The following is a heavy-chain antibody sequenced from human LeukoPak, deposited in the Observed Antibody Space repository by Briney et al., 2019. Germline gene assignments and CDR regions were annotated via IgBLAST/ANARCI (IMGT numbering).Heavy chain of an antibody. CDR3: ARDIVGATWYYYYYMDV. CDR1: GYTFTSYA. D-gene: IGHD1-26*01. Sequence: ASVKVSCEASGYTFTSYAMNWVRQAPGQGLEWMGWINTNTGNPTYAQGFTGRFVFSLDTSVSTAYLQISSLKAEDTAVYYCARDIVGATWYYYYYMDVWGKGTTVTVSS. V-gene: IGHV7-4-1*02. J-gene: IGHJ6*03. CDR2: INTNTGNP.